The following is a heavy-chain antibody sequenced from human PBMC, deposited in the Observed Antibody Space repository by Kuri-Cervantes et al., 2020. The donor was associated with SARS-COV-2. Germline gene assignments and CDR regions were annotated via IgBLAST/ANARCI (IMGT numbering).Heavy chain of an antibody. CDR3: AGLYSSSWSYDY. Sequence: GESLKISCAASGFPFTDAWMNWVRQAPGKGLEWVAFIRYDGGNKYYADSVKGRFTISRDNSKNTLYLQMNSLRAEDTAVYYCAGLYSSSWSYDYWGQGTLVTVSS. CDR2: IRYDGGNK. J-gene: IGHJ4*02. V-gene: IGHV3-30*02. D-gene: IGHD6-13*01. CDR1: GFPFTDAW.